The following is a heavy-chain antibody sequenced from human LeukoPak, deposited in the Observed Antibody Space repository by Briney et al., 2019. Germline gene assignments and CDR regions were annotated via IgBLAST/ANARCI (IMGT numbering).Heavy chain of an antibody. CDR2: INSDGSEG. D-gene: IGHD6-6*01. Sequence: GGSLRLSCAVSGFTFSGFLMSWSRQAPGKGLEWVASINSDGSEGYYADVVKGRFTISRDNAKNSLYLQINSLRAEDTAVYYCARSSYSSSSSVWGQGTMVTVSS. J-gene: IGHJ3*01. CDR1: GFTFSGFL. CDR3: ARSSYSSSSSV. V-gene: IGHV3-7*03.